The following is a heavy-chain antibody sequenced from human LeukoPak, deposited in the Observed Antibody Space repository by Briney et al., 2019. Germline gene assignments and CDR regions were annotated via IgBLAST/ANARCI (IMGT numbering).Heavy chain of an antibody. V-gene: IGHV3-7*01. D-gene: IGHD3-10*01. CDR1: GLTFSSYS. CDR3: ASMGY. CDR2: IKQDGSEK. Sequence: GGSLRLSCAASGLTFSSYSMNWVRQAPGKGLEWVANIKQDGSEKYYVDSVKGRFTISRDNAKNSLYLQMNSLRAEDTAVYYCASMGYWGQGTLVTVSS. J-gene: IGHJ4*02.